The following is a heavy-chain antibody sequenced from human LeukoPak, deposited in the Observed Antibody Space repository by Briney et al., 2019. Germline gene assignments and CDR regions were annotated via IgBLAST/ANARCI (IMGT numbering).Heavy chain of an antibody. CDR1: GVSISSYY. CDR2: IHYSGSS. CDR3: ARHRVELAGFYFDY. J-gene: IGHJ4*02. Sequence: PSETLSLTCAVSGVSISSYYWSWIRHPPGKGLEWIGYIHYSGSSRYNPSLKSPVTISVDTSKNQFSLEVSSVTAADTAVYYCARHRVELAGFYFDYWGQGSPVTVSS. D-gene: IGHD6-19*01. V-gene: IGHV4-59*08.